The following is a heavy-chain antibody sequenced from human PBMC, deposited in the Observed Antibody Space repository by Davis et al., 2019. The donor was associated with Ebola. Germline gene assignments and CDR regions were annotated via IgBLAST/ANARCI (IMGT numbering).Heavy chain of an antibody. Sequence: MPSETLSLTCAVSGYSIRSGYYWGWIRQPPGKGLEWIGSMHHSGSSYYNPSLKSRSTISIDTSKNQFSLRLSSVTAADTAVYYCARVYALAWIDYWGQGTLVTVSS. D-gene: IGHD1-14*01. CDR2: MHHSGSS. J-gene: IGHJ4*02. CDR1: GYSIRSGYY. CDR3: ARVYALAWIDY. V-gene: IGHV4-38-2*01.